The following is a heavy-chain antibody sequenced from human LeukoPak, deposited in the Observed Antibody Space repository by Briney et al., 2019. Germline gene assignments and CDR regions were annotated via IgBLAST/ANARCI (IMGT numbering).Heavy chain of an antibody. CDR2: IYNSGSTDHYPS. Sequence: SSETLSLTCAVSGDSIRDYFRSWIRQPPGKGLEWVAYIYNSGSTDHYPSHYNPSPNHRTTISLLTSKNQSSLKLSSVTDAATAVYSCARRLYSSISCSIDPPGNWFDPWGQGTLVTVSS. CDR3: ARRLYSSISCSIDPPGNWFDP. CDR1: GDSIRDYF. J-gene: IGHJ5*02. D-gene: IGHD2-2*01. V-gene: IGHV4-59*08.